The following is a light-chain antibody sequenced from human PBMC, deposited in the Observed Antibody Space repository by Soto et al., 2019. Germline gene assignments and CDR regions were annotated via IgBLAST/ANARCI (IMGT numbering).Light chain of an antibody. V-gene: IGKV3-20*01. CDR2: GAS. CDR1: QSVSNNY. CDR3: QHYVNSLPHFT. Sequence: EIELTQSPGTLSLSPGERATLSCRASQSVSNNYLAWYQQKPGQAPRLLIYGASSRATGIPDRFSGSGSGTDFTLTISRLEPEDFAVYYCQHYVNSLPHFTSRPGTKVDI. J-gene: IGKJ3*01.